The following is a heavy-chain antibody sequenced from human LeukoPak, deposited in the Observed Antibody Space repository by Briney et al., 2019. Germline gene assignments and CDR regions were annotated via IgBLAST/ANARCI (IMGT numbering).Heavy chain of an antibody. Sequence: SETLSLSCTVASVSISSRSYSCGWIRHPPRKGLEWIGSIYYSGSTYYNPSLKSRVTISVDTSKNHFSLKLSSVTAADTAVYYCARLNSGSYSDYWGQGTLVNVYS. CDR3: ARLNSGSYSDY. CDR1: SVSISSRSYS. CDR2: IYYSGST. D-gene: IGHD1-26*01. J-gene: IGHJ4*02. V-gene: IGHV4-39*02.